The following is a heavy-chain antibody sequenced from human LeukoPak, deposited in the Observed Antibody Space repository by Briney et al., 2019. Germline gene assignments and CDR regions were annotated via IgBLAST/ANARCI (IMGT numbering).Heavy chain of an antibody. D-gene: IGHD5-12*01. CDR2: INHSGST. Sequence: SETLSLTCAVYGGSFSGYYWSWIRQPPGKGLEWIGEINHSGSTNYNPSLKSRVTISVDTSKNQFSLKLSSVTAADTAVYYCARGTGTEWLRFIPYYYYMDVWGKGTTVTVSS. CDR1: GGSFSGYY. J-gene: IGHJ6*03. V-gene: IGHV4-34*01. CDR3: ARGTGTEWLRFIPYYYYMDV.